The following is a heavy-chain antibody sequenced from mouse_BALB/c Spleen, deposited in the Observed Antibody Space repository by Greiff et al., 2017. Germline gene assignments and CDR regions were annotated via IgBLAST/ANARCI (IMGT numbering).Heavy chain of an antibody. CDR3: ARRGYSGYDGFDY. J-gene: IGHJ2*01. Sequence: VKLVESGAELVRPGVSVKISCKGSGYTFTDYAMHWVKQSHAKSLEWIGVISTYYGDASYNQKFKGKATMTVDKSSSTAYMELARLTSEDSAIYYCARRGYSGYDGFDYWGQGTTLTVSS. D-gene: IGHD2-2*01. CDR2: ISTYYGDA. V-gene: IGHV1S137*01. CDR1: GYTFTDYA.